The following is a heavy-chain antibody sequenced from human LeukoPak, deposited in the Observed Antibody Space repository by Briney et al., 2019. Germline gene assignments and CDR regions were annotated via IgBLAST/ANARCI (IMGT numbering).Heavy chain of an antibody. V-gene: IGHV1-69*05. CDR1: GGTFSSYA. D-gene: IGHD2-2*01. Sequence: SGKVSCKASGGTFSSYAISWVGQAPGQGLEGRGGIIPIFGTANYAQKFQGRVTITTDESTSTAYMELSSLRSEDTAVYYCARGPLVVPAAISYYYWGQGTLVTVSS. CDR2: IIPIFGTA. CDR3: ARGPLVVPAAISYYY. J-gene: IGHJ4*02.